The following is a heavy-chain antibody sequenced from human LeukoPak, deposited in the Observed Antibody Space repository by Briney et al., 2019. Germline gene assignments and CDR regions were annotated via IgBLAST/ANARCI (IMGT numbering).Heavy chain of an antibody. V-gene: IGHV1-69*06. D-gene: IGHD1-26*01. Sequence: SVKVSCKASGGTFSSYAISWVRQAPGQGLEWMGGIIPIFGTANYAQKFQGRVTMTEDTSTDTAYMELSSLRSEDTAVYYCATDRGGSYYFDYWGQGTLVTVSS. J-gene: IGHJ4*02. CDR2: IIPIFGTA. CDR1: GGTFSSYA. CDR3: ATDRGGSYYFDY.